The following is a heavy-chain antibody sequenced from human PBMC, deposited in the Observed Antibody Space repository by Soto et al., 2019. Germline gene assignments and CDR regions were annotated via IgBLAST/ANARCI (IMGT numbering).Heavy chain of an antibody. D-gene: IGHD2-15*01. CDR1: GGSISSGGYY. J-gene: IGHJ5*02. V-gene: IGHV4-31*03. CDR2: IYYSGST. Sequence: PSETLSLTCTVSGGSISSGGYYWSWIRQHPGKGLEWIGYIYYSGSTYYNPSLKSRVTISVDTSKNQFSLKLSSVTAADTAVYYCARAPPGDIVDHWFDPWGQGTLVTVSS. CDR3: ARAPPGDIVDHWFDP.